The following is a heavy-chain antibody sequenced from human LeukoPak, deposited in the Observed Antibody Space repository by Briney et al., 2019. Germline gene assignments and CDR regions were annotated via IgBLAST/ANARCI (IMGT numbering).Heavy chain of an antibody. CDR3: ARDGYSYGLSFPDP. V-gene: IGHV3-33*01. CDR1: GFTFSSYG. D-gene: IGHD5-18*01. J-gene: IGHJ5*02. CDR2: IWYDGSNK. Sequence: GGSLRLSCAASGFTFSSYGMHWVRQAPGKGLEWVAVIWYDGSNKYYADSVKGRFTISRDNSKNTLYLQMNSLRAEDTAVYYYARDGYSYGLSFPDPWGQGTLVTVSS.